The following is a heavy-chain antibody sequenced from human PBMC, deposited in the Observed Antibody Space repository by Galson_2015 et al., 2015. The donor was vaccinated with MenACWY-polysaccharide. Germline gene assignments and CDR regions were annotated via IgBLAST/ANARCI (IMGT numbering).Heavy chain of an antibody. CDR2: IYHSGSS. D-gene: IGHD2-15*01. Sequence: ETLSLTCAVSGGSISSRNWWSWVRQPPGKGLEWIGEIYHSGSSNYNPSLKSRVTISVDKSKNQFSLKLSSVTAADTAVYYCARAPGGWNWFDPWGQGTLVTVSS. J-gene: IGHJ5*02. V-gene: IGHV4-4*02. CDR3: ARAPGGWNWFDP. CDR1: GGSISSRNW.